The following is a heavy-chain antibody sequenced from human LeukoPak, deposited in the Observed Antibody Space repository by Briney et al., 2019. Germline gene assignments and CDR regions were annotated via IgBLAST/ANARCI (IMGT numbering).Heavy chain of an antibody. V-gene: IGHV3-7*03. CDR3: ARHSPGLGPNNYNYVY. J-gene: IGHJ4*02. CDR2: IKQDGSEK. D-gene: IGHD5-24*01. CDR1: GFTFSSYW. Sequence: PGGSLRLSCAASGFTFSSYWMSWVRQAPGKGLEWVANIKQDGSEKYYVDSVKGRFTISRDNAKNSLYLQMNSLRAEDTAVYYCARHSPGLGPNNYNYVYWGQGTLVTVSS.